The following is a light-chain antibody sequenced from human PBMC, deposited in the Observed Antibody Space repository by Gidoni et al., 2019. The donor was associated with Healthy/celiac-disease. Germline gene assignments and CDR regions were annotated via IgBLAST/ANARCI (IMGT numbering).Light chain of an antibody. V-gene: IGKV1-39*01. J-gene: IGKJ2*03. CDR2: AAS. CDR3: QQSYSTPQPS. CDR1: QSISSY. Sequence: DSQMNQSPSSLSASVGDRVTITCRASQSISSYLNWYQQKPGKAPKLLIYAASTLQSGVPARFSGSGSGTDFTLTISSLQPEDFATYYCQQSYSTPQPSFGQGTKLEIK.